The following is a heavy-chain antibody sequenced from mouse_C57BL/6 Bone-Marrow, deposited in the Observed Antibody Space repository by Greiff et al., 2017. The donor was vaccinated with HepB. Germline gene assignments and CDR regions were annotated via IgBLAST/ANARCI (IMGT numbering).Heavy chain of an antibody. J-gene: IGHJ1*03. CDR1: GYTFTDYE. CDR3: TRFHYGSTHWYFDV. V-gene: IGHV1-15*01. CDR2: IDPETGGT. D-gene: IGHD1-1*01. Sequence: QVQLQQSGAELVRPGASVTLSCKASGYTFTDYEMHWVKQTPVHGLEWIGAIDPETGGTAYNQKFKGKAILTADKSSSTAYMALRSLTSEDSAVYYCTRFHYGSTHWYFDVWGTGTTVTVSS.